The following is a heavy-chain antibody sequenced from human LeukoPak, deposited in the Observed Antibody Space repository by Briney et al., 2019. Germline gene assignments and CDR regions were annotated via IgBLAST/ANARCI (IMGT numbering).Heavy chain of an antibody. CDR3: ARDGSPFYDSSGYYYEVY. CDR1: GYTLTGYY. CDR2: INPNSGGT. V-gene: IGHV1-2*06. Sequence: GASVKVSCKASGYTLTGYYLHWVRQAPGQGLEWMGRINPNSGGTNYAQKFQGRVTMTRDTSISTAYMELSRLRSDDTAMYYCARDGSPFYDSSGYYYEVYWGQGTLVTVSS. J-gene: IGHJ4*02. D-gene: IGHD3-22*01.